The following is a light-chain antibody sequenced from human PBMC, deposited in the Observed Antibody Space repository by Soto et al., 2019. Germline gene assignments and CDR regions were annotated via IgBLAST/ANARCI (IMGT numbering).Light chain of an antibody. J-gene: IGKJ4*01. Sequence: EIVMTQSPDTVYVSPGERATLSCRASQSISSNLAWYQQKPGQAPRLLIYGASTRATGIPARFTGSGSGTEFTLTISSLQSEDFAVYYCQQYNNWPLTCGGGTKGDIK. V-gene: IGKV3-15*01. CDR3: QQYNNWPLT. CDR2: GAS. CDR1: QSISSN.